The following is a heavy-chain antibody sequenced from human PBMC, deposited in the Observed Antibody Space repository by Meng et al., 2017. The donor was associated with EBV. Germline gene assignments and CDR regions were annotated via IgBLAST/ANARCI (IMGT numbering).Heavy chain of an antibody. CDR1: GESFSGYY. CDR2: VNHAGRT. V-gene: IGHV4-34*01. J-gene: IGHJ4*02. Sequence: VQPQQGGAGLLKPSETLSLTCGLSGESFSGYYCSWVRQSPGKGLEWIGEVNHAGRTNFNPSLKSRVSISLDTSKNQFSLKLNSVTVADTAVYYCAEGRGTFDYWGRGTLVTVSS. CDR3: AEGRGTFDY.